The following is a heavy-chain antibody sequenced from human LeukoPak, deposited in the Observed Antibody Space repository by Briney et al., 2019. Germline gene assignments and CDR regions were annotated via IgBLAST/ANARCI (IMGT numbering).Heavy chain of an antibody. J-gene: IGHJ6*03. CDR2: INHSGST. D-gene: IGHD2-2*01. V-gene: IGHV4-38-2*02. CDR3: ARRQYCSSTSCYGGKTYYYYYYMDV. CDR1: GYSISSGYY. Sequence: SETLSLTCTVSGYSISSGYYWSWIRQPPGKRLEWIGEINHSGSTNYNPSLKSRVTISVDTSKNQFSLKLSSVTAADTAVYYCARRQYCSSTSCYGGKTYYYYYYMDVWGKGTTVTISS.